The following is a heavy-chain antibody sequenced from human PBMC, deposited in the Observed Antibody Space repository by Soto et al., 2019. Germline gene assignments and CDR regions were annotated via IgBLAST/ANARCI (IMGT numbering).Heavy chain of an antibody. Sequence: SETLSLTCKVSGDSVSSGSDYWSWIRQPPGKALEWIAYMYKSGSANYNPSLKSRVTVSVDTSKTQFSLKLTSVTAADTAVYYCARCNNWNDPYRFDPWGQGILVTVSS. D-gene: IGHD1-1*01. CDR2: MYKSGSA. CDR3: ARCNNWNDPYRFDP. CDR1: GDSVSSGSDY. V-gene: IGHV4-61*01. J-gene: IGHJ5*02.